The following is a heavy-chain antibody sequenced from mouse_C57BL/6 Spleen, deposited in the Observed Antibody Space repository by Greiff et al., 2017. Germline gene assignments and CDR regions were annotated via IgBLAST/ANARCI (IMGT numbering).Heavy chain of an antibody. CDR3: ARNDYDATWFAY. CDR2: IYPGDGDT. J-gene: IGHJ3*01. D-gene: IGHD2-4*01. CDR1: GYAFSSYW. Sequence: VKLQESGAELVKPGASVKISCKASGYAFSSYWMNWVKQRPGKGLEWIGQIYPGDGDTNYNGKFKGKATLTADKSSSTAYMQLSSLTSEDSAVYFCARNDYDATWFAYWGQGTLVTVSA. V-gene: IGHV1-80*01.